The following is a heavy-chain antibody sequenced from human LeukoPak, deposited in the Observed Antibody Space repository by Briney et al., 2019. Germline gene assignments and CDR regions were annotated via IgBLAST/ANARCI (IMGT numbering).Heavy chain of an antibody. CDR1: GYTFTSYY. J-gene: IGHJ6*03. CDR3: ARGSGVAASWDYYYYMHV. D-gene: IGHD2-15*01. V-gene: IGHV1-46*01. CDR2: INPSGGST. Sequence: ASVKVSCKASGYTFTSYYMHWVRQAPGQGLEWMGIINPSGGSTSYAQKFQGRVTMTRDTSTSTVYMELSSLRSEDTAVYYCARGSGVAASWDYYYYMHVWGKGTTVTVSS.